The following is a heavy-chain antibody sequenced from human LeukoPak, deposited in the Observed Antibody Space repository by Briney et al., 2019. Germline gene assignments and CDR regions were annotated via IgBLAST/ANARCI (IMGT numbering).Heavy chain of an antibody. CDR2: INHSGST. Sequence: PSETLSLTCAVYGGSFSGYYWSWIRQPPGKGLEWIGEINHSGSTNYNPSLKSRVTISIDTSKNQFSLKLSSVTAADTAVYYCARKIGNSTPFNWFDPWGQGTLVTVSS. J-gene: IGHJ5*02. D-gene: IGHD1-26*01. V-gene: IGHV4-34*01. CDR3: ARKIGNSTPFNWFDP. CDR1: GGSFSGYY.